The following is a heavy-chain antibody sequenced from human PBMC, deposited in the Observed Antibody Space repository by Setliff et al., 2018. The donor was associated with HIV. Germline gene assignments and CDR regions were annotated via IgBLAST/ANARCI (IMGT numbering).Heavy chain of an antibody. Sequence: PGGSLRLSCAASGFTFSSYAMHWVRQAPGKGLEWVAVISYDGSNKYYADSVKGRFTISRDNSKNTLYLQMNSLRAEDTAVYYCARDPPGSGFHLDYWGQGTPVTVSS. D-gene: IGHD5-12*01. CDR3: ARDPPGSGFHLDY. CDR2: ISYDGSNK. V-gene: IGHV3-30*04. CDR1: GFTFSSYA. J-gene: IGHJ4*02.